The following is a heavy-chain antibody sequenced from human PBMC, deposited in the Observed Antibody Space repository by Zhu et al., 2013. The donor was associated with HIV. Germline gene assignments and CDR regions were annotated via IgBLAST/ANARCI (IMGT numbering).Heavy chain of an antibody. CDR1: GYTFTSYD. CDR2: MNPNSDNT. D-gene: IGHD3-10*01. J-gene: IGHJ4*02. Sequence: QVQLVQSGAEVKKPGASVKVSCKASGYTFTSYDINWVRQATGQGLEWMGWMNPNSDNTGYAQKFQGRVTMTRNTSISTAYMELSSLRSEDTAVYYCARGLYDYYGSGSYSQEVVDYWGQGTLVTVSS. V-gene: IGHV1-8*01. CDR3: ARGLYDYYGSGSYSQEVVDY.